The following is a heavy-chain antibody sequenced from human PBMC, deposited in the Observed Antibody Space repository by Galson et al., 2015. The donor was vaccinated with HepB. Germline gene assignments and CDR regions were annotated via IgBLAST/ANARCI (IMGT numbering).Heavy chain of an antibody. J-gene: IGHJ4*02. CDR1: GFTFSSYA. CDR3: AKVFLEYSSSRPSDY. V-gene: IGHV3-33*06. Sequence: SLRLSCAASGFTFSSYAVSWVRQAPGKGLEWVAVIWYDGSNKYYADSVKGRFTISRDNSKNTLYLQMNSLGAEDTAVYYCAKVFLEYSSSRPSDYWGQGTLVTVSS. D-gene: IGHD6-6*01. CDR2: IWYDGSNK.